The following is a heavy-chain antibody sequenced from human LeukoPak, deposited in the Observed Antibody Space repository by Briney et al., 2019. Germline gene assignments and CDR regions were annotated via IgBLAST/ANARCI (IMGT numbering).Heavy chain of an antibody. J-gene: IGHJ6*03. D-gene: IGHD2-2*01. CDR2: IYHSGST. Sequence: PSETLSLTCADSGYSISSGYYWGWIRQPPGKGLEWIGSIYHSGSTYYNPSLKSRVTISVDTSKNQFSLKLSSVTAADTAVYYCARHGGYCSSASCYQSNYYYYYMDVWGKGTTVTVSS. CDR1: GYSISSGYY. CDR3: ARHGGYCSSASCYQSNYYYYYMDV. V-gene: IGHV4-38-2*01.